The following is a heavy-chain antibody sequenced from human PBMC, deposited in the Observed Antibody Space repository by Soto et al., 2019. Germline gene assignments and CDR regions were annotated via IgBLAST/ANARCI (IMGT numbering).Heavy chain of an antibody. Sequence: ASVKVSCKASGYTFTSYGISWVRQAPGQGLEWMGWISAYNGNTNYAQKLQGRVTMTTDTSTSTAYMELRSLRSDDTAVYYCARDLGVRGVIIGPDYYYGMDVWGQGTTVTVS. CDR2: ISAYNGNT. V-gene: IGHV1-18*04. D-gene: IGHD3-10*01. CDR3: ARDLGVRGVIIGPDYYYGMDV. CDR1: GYTFTSYG. J-gene: IGHJ6*02.